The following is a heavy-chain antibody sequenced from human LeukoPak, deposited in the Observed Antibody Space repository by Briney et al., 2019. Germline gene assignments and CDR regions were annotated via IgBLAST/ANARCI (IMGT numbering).Heavy chain of an antibody. CDR2: IYNSDST. D-gene: IGHD1-7*01. CDR3: ARHGPGITGTTNYYYYGMDV. J-gene: IGHJ6*02. CDR1: GGSISSYY. Sequence: SETLSLTCSVSGGSISSYYWSWIRQPPGKGLEWIGYIYNSDSTNYNPSLKSRVTISVDTSKNQFSLKLSSVTAADTAVYYCARHGPGITGTTNYYYYGMDVWGQGTTVTVSS. V-gene: IGHV4-59*08.